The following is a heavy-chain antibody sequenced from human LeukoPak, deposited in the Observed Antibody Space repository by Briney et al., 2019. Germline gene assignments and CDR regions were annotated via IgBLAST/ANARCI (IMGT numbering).Heavy chain of an antibody. CDR1: GFTFSSNW. Sequence: GGSLRLSCAVSGFTFSSNWMSWVRQAPGKGLEWVANIKEDGSEKYYVESVKGRFTISRDNAKNSLYLQMNSLRVEDTAVYYCAELGITMIGGVWGKGTTVTISS. CDR3: AELGITMIGGV. V-gene: IGHV3-7*01. D-gene: IGHD3-10*02. CDR2: IKEDGSEK. J-gene: IGHJ6*04.